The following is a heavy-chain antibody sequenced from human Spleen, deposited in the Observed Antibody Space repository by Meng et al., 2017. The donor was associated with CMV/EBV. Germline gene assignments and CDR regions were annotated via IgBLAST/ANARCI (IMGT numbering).Heavy chain of an antibody. CDR2: ISGGGGST. V-gene: IGHV3-23*01. D-gene: IGHD3-9*01. CDR1: GFTFSSYS. J-gene: IGHJ4*02. Sequence: SGFTFSSYSMTWVRQAPGKGLEWVSTISGGGGSTYYADSTKGRVTISRDNSKNTLYLEMNSLRAEDTAVYYCAKNLPPDPTTGHDYWGQGTLVTVSS. CDR3: AKNLPPDPTTGHDY.